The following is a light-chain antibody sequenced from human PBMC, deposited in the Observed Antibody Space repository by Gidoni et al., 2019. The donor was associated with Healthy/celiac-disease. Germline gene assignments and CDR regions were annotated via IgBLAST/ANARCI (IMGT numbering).Light chain of an antibody. J-gene: IGKJ2*01. CDR1: QSVSSN. CDR2: GAS. Sequence: EIVMTQSPATLSVSTGERATLSCRASQSVSSNLAWYQQKPGQAPRLLIYGASTRATGIPARFSGSGSGTEFTLTISSLQSEDFAVYYCQQYNNWPPMYTFGQXTKLEIK. V-gene: IGKV3-15*01. CDR3: QQYNNWPPMYT.